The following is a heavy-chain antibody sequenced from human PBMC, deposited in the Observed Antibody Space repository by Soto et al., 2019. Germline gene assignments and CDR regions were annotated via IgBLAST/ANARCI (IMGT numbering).Heavy chain of an antibody. J-gene: IGHJ6*02. V-gene: IGHV3-66*01. CDR3: ARGLTYYDFWSGYPKVGMDV. CDR2: IYSGGST. Sequence: GGSLRLSCAASGFTVSSNYMSWVRQAPGKGLEWVSVIYSGGSTYYADSVKGRFTISRDNSKNTLYLQMNSLRAEDTAVYYCARGLTYYDFWSGYPKVGMDVWGQGTTVTVSS. CDR1: GFTVSSNY. D-gene: IGHD3-3*01.